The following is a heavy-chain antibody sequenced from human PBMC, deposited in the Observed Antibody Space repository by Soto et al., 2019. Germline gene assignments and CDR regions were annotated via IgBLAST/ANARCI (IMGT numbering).Heavy chain of an antibody. CDR3: ARGETDYWFDS. CDR2: IYYRGNT. J-gene: IGHJ5*01. D-gene: IGHD3-10*01. CDR1: GGSISSGGYY. Sequence: QVQLQESGPGLVKPSETLSLTCTVSGGSISSGGYYWSWIRQHPGKGLEWIGSIYYRGNTYYNPSLNSRSTISVDPSKTQFSLKLNSVTAADTAVYYCARGETDYWFDSWGQGTLVTVSS. V-gene: IGHV4-31*03.